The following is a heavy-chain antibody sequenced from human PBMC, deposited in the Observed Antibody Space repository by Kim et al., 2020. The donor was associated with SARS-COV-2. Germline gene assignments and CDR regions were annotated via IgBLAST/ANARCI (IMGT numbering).Heavy chain of an antibody. CDR2: IYYSGST. CDR3: IVVVVAATPGGGWFDP. CDR1: GGSISSSSYY. J-gene: IGHJ5*01. Sequence: SETLSLTCTVSGGSISSSSYYWGWIRQPPGKGLEWIGSIYYSGSTYYNPSLKSRVTIAVNTSKNQFSLKLSSGTAADTAEYYCIVVVVAATPGGGWFDPWGQGTLVTVSS. V-gene: IGHV4-39*01. D-gene: IGHD2-15*01.